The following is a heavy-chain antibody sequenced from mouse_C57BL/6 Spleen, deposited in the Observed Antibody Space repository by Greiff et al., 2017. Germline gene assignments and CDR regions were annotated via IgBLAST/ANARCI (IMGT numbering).Heavy chain of an antibody. CDR2: IRNKANGYTT. CDR3: ARSPYYDYGRVDY. V-gene: IGHV7-3*01. D-gene: IGHD2-4*01. Sequence: DVHLVESGGGLVQPGGSLSLSCAASGFTFTDYYMSWVRQPPGKALEWLGFIRNKANGYTTEYSASVKGRFTISRDNSQSILYLQMNALRAEDSATYYCARSPYYDYGRVDYWGQGTSVTVSS. J-gene: IGHJ4*01. CDR1: GFTFTDYY.